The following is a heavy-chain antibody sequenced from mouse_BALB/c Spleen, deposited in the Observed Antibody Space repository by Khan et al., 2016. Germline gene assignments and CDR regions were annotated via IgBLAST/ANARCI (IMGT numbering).Heavy chain of an antibody. CDR3: AQIYDGYYGFDY. CDR2: IDPANGNT. CDR1: GFNIKDTY. Sequence: VQLQQSGAELVKPGASVKLSCTASGFNIKDTYMHWVKQRPEQGLEWIGRIDPANGNTKYDPKFQGKATITADTSSNTAYLQLSSLTSEDTAVYCCAQIYDGYYGFDYWGQGTLVTVSA. J-gene: IGHJ3*01. V-gene: IGHV14-3*02. D-gene: IGHD2-3*01.